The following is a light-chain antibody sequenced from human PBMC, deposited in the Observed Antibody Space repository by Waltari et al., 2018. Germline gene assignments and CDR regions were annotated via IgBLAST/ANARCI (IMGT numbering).Light chain of an antibody. CDR1: NIERQS. V-gene: IGLV3-21*02. CDR2: GDK. J-gene: IGLJ3*02. CDR3: QLWDPKSDDPV. Sequence: SYVLTQPPSVSVAPGQTAKITCDEENIERQSVKWYQLKPGQAPILIVFGDKNRPSGIPARFSGSNSGDTATLTITSVEAGDEADYYCQLWDPKSDDPVFGGGTKLTVL.